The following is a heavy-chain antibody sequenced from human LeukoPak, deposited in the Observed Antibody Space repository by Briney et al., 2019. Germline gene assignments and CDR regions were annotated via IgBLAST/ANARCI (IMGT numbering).Heavy chain of an antibody. J-gene: IGHJ4*02. V-gene: IGHV1-8*01. Sequence: APVKVSCKASGYTFTSYDINWVRQATGQGLEWMGWMNPNSGNTGYAQKFQGRVTMTRNTSISTAYMELSSLRSEDTAVYYCATVGYGDYGVFDYWGQGTLVTVSS. D-gene: IGHD4-17*01. CDR1: GYTFTSYD. CDR3: ATVGYGDYGVFDY. CDR2: MNPNSGNT.